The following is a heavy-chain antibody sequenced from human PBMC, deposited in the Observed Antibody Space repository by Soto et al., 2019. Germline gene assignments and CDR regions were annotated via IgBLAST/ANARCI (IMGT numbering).Heavy chain of an antibody. D-gene: IGHD5-12*01. CDR2: VNPNSGGT. Sequence: ASVKVSCKASGYTFTGYYIHWVRQAPGQGLEWMGWVNPNSGGTGYAQRFQGRVTMTRDTSINSVYMELSRLRSDDTATYFCARGNSGDDDEFDYWGQGTPVTVSS. CDR3: ARGNSGDDDEFDY. J-gene: IGHJ4*02. CDR1: GYTFTGYY. V-gene: IGHV1-2*02.